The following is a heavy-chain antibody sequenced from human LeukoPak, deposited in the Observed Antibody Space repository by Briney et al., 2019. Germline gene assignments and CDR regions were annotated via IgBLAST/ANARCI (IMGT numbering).Heavy chain of an antibody. CDR1: GFTFSRDW. CDR2: INADESST. J-gene: IGHJ4*02. Sequence: GGSLRLSCAASGFTFSRDWMHWVRQAPGRGLVWVSRINADESSTAYADSVKGRFIISRDNAKSTLYLQMNSLRVEDTAVYYCTRGSYYFNYWGQGTLVTVSS. V-gene: IGHV3-74*01. CDR3: TRGSYYFNY.